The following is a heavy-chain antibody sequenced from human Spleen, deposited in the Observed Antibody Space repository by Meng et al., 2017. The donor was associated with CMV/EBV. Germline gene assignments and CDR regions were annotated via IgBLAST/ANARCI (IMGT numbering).Heavy chain of an antibody. CDR1: GGSFSGYN. CDR2: INHSGSA. J-gene: IGHJ4*02. Sequence: SETLSLTCAVYGGSFSGYNWTWIRQPPGKGLEWIGEINHSGSANYNPSLKSRVTISVDTSKNQFSLKLSSVTAADTAVYYCARARFDYWGQGTLVTVSS. CDR3: ARARFDY. V-gene: IGHV4-34*01.